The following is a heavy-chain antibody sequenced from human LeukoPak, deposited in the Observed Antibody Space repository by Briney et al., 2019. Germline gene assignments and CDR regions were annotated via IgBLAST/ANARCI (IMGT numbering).Heavy chain of an antibody. CDR2: ITGSGSTT. V-gene: IGHV3-23*01. D-gene: IGHD2-2*01. Sequence: PGGSLRLSCAASGFTFSNYAMSWVRQAPGKGLEWASSITGSGSTTYYADSLKGRFTISRDNSKNTLYLKMNSLRGEDTAVYYCAKAPRSSSSCCRFDDWGQGTLVTVSS. J-gene: IGHJ4*02. CDR3: AKAPRSSSSCCRFDD. CDR1: GFTFSNYA.